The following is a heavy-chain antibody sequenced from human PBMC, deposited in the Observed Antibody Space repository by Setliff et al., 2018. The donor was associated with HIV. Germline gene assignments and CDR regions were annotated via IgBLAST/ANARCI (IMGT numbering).Heavy chain of an antibody. CDR3: AGPRGDEAFDV. CDR2: STPILDTT. CDR1: GGTFSSYG. Sequence: ASVKVSCKASGGTFSSYGITWVRQAPGQGLEWMGGSTPILDTTNYAQKFQGRVTITTDESTSTMYMELSSLTSDDTAVYYCAGPRGDEAFDVWGQGTMVTVSS. V-gene: IGHV1-69*05. J-gene: IGHJ3*01.